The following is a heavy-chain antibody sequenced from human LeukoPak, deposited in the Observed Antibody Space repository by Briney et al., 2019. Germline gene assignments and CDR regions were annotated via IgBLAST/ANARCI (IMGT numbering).Heavy chain of an antibody. V-gene: IGHV4-30-2*01. Sequence: SETLSLTCTVSGGSISSSSYYWGWIRQPPGKGLEWIGYIYHSGSTYYNPSLKSRVTISVDRSKNQFSLKLSSVTAADTAVYYCARGEVDYGVTNYWGQGTLVTVSS. D-gene: IGHD4-17*01. CDR3: ARGEVDYGVTNY. J-gene: IGHJ4*02. CDR1: GGSISSSSYY. CDR2: IYHSGST.